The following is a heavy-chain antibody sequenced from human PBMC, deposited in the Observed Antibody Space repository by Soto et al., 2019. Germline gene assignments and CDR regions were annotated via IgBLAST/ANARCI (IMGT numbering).Heavy chain of an antibody. CDR1: GVSLTSGNW. J-gene: IGHJ4*02. CDR2: IFHDGTA. D-gene: IGHD3-22*01. CDR3: ARRVYDTRLNHMNFDF. V-gene: IGHV4-4*02. Sequence: KTSETLSLTCAVSGVSLTSGNWWTWVRQSPQRGLEYIGEIFHDGTANYYPSFERRDAMSVDTSRNQFSLILTSATAADTAVYFRARRVYDTRLNHMNFDFWGPGTLVTVS.